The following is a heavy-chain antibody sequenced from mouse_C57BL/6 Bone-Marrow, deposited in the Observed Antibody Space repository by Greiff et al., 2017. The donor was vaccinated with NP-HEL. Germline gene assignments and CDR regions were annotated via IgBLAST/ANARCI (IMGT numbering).Heavy chain of an antibody. CDR3: AKPKILTTVVARYWYFDV. D-gene: IGHD1-1*01. J-gene: IGHJ1*03. V-gene: IGHV2-3*01. Sequence: VKLMESGPGLVAPSHSLSITCTVSGFSLTSYGVSWVRQPPGKGLEWLGVIWGDGSTNYHSALISRLSISKDNSKSQVFLKLNSLQTDDTATYYCAKPKILTTVVARYWYFDVWGTGTTVTVSS. CDR1: GFSLTSYG. CDR2: IWGDGST.